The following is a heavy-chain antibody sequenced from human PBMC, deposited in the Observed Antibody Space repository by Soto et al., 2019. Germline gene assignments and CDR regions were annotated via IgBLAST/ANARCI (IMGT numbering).Heavy chain of an antibody. J-gene: IGHJ5*02. CDR2: IWYDGSNK. CDR3: ARDLGVVPAAYGWFDP. V-gene: IGHV3-33*01. Sequence: QVQLVESGGGVVQPGRSLRLSCAASGFTFSSYGMHWVRQAPGKGLEWVAVIWYDGSNKYYADSVKGRFTISRDNSKNXLYLQMNSLRAEDTAVYYCARDLGVVPAAYGWFDPWGQGTLVTVSS. CDR1: GFTFSSYG. D-gene: IGHD2-2*01.